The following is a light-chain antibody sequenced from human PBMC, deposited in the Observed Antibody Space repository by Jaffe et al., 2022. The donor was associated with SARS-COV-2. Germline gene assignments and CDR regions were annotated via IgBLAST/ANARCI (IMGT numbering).Light chain of an antibody. CDR2: RNN. CDR1: SSNIGSNY. Sequence: QSVLTQPPSASGTPGQRVTISCSGSSSNIGSNYVYWYQQLPGTAPKLLIHRNNQRPSGVPDRFSGSKSGTSASLAISGLRSEDEADYYCAAWDDSLSGHVVFGGGTKLIVL. J-gene: IGLJ2*01. CDR3: AAWDDSLSGHVV. V-gene: IGLV1-47*01.